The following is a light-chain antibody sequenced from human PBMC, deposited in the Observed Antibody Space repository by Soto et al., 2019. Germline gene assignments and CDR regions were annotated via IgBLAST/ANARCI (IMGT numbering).Light chain of an antibody. CDR1: QRVTSSY. CDR2: AAS. Sequence: EVVLTQSPGTLSLSPGERASLSCRASQRVTSSYLAWYQQKPGQPPKVLIYAASTRATGIPDRFSGSGSGTDFTLTISRLEPEDFAVYYCLHFGSSPPHSFGQGTKLEI. CDR3: LHFGSSPPHS. J-gene: IGKJ2*03. V-gene: IGKV3-20*01.